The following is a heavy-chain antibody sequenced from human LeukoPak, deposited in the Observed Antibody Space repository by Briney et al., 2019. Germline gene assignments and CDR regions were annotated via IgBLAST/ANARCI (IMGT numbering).Heavy chain of an antibody. Sequence: GASVKVSCKVSGYTLAELSMHWVRQAPGKGLEWMGGFDPEDGETIYAQKFQGRVTMTEDTSTDTAYMELSSLRSEDTAVYYCATDRRYCSSTSCPRWDVWGKGTTVTVSS. CDR2: FDPEDGET. J-gene: IGHJ6*04. CDR1: GYTLAELS. D-gene: IGHD2-2*01. CDR3: ATDRRYCSSTSCPRWDV. V-gene: IGHV1-24*01.